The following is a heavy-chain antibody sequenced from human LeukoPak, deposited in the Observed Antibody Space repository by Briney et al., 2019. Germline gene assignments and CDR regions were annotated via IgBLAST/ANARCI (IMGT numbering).Heavy chain of an antibody. CDR2: IYYSGST. CDR1: GGSISSYY. J-gene: IGHJ5*02. Sequence: SETLSLTCTVSGGSISSYYWSWIRQPPGKGLEWIGYIYYSGSTNYNPSLKSRVTISVDTSKNQFSLRLTSVSAADTAVYYCVRGPYGSGISNWFDPWGQGTQVIVSS. CDR3: VRGPYGSGISNWFDP. D-gene: IGHD3-10*01. V-gene: IGHV4-59*01.